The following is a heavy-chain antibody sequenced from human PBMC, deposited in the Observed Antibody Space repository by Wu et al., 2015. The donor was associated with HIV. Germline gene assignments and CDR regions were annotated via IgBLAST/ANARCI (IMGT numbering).Heavy chain of an antibody. Sequence: QVQLVQSGAEVKKPGSSVKVSCKTSGDTFSSYAINWVRQAPGQGLEWMGGIIPLFGTTDYAQIFQGRVTITTDESTSTAYMRLSSLRSEDTAVYYCASPRSPGYSSAWPTYFDYWGQGTLVTVSS. V-gene: IGHV1-69*05. J-gene: IGHJ4*02. D-gene: IGHD6-19*01. CDR3: ASPRSPGYSSAWPTYFDY. CDR2: IIPLFGTT. CDR1: GDTFSSYA.